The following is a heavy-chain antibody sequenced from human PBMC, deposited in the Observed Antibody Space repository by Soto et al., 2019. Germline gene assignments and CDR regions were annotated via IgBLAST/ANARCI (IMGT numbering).Heavy chain of an antibody. CDR1: GGSISSGDYY. Sequence: SETLSLTCTVSGGSISSGDYYWSWIRQPPGKGLEWIGYIYYSGSTYYNPSLKSRVTISVDTSKNQFSLKLSSVTAADTAVYYCARDLEDSNYDRYFDYWGQGTLVTVSS. D-gene: IGHD4-4*01. V-gene: IGHV4-30-4*01. J-gene: IGHJ4*02. CDR2: IYYSGST. CDR3: ARDLEDSNYDRYFDY.